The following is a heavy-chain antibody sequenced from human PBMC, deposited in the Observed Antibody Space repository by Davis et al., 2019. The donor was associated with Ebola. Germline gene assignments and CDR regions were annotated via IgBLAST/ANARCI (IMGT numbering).Heavy chain of an antibody. CDR2: IRSDGNDE. CDR3: ARDRRGTYYFDF. J-gene: IGHJ4*02. CDR1: GFTFKSYG. V-gene: IGHV3-33*08. D-gene: IGHD1-26*01. Sequence: SCAATGFTFKSYGMHWIRQPPGKGLEWVATIRSDGNDEFYADSVKGRVTISRDNSKNTVDLKLDSLRAEDTAIYYCARDRRGTYYFDFWGQGSLVIVSS.